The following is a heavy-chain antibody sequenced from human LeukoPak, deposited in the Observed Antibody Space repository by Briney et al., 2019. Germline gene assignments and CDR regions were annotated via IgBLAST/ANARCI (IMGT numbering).Heavy chain of an antibody. CDR2: ISVYNGNT. CDR3: ARAETSSSSAGYGY. Sequence: ASVKVSCKASGYTFTNYGISWVRQAPGQGLEWMGWISVYNGNTNYAQKLQGRVTMTRDMSTSTVYMELSSLRSEDTAVYYCARAETSSSSAGYGYWGQGTLVTVSS. V-gene: IGHV1-18*01. J-gene: IGHJ4*02. CDR1: GYTFTNYG. D-gene: IGHD6-6*01.